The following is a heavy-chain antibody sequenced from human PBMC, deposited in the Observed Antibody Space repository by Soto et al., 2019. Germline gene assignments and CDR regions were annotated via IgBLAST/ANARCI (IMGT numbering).Heavy chain of an antibody. Sequence: QVQLVLSGAEVKKPGASVKVSCKASGYTFTSYDINWVRQATGQGLEWMGWMNPNSGNTGYAQKVQGRVTKTGKNSISTAYMQLSSLRSEATAVYSCASTRKWELIQAGIDVWGQGTTVTVSS. CDR1: GYTFTSYD. V-gene: IGHV1-8*01. CDR3: ASTRKWELIQAGIDV. CDR2: MNPNSGNT. D-gene: IGHD1-26*01. J-gene: IGHJ6*02.